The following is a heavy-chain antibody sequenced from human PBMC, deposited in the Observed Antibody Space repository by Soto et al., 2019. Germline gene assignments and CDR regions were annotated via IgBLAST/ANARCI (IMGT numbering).Heavy chain of an antibody. CDR3: VKDESINWYSGHFRH. J-gene: IGHJ1*01. CDR1: GGSFSSAGFY. CDR2: VFNTATT. V-gene: IGHV4-31*03. D-gene: IGHD6-13*01. Sequence: SETLSLTCSISGGSFSSAGFYWGWMRQVPGRGLEWIGHVFNTATTRYSLPLRTRLTMSIDTSANLFSMKLSSVTAADTAFYYCVKDESINWYSGHFRHWGQGTLVTVSS.